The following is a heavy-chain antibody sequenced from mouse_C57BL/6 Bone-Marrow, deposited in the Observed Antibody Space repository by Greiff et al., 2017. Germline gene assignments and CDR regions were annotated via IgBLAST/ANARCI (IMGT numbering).Heavy chain of an antibody. V-gene: IGHV1-64*01. CDR1: GYTFTSYW. CDR3: ARSDWAWFAY. Sequence: VQLQQPGAELVKPGASVKLSCKASGYTFTSYWMHWVKQRPGQGLEWIGMIHPNSGSTNYNEKFKSKATLTVDKSSSTAYMQRSSLTSEDSAVYYCARSDWAWFAYWGQGTLVTVSA. CDR2: IHPNSGST. D-gene: IGHD4-1*01. J-gene: IGHJ3*01.